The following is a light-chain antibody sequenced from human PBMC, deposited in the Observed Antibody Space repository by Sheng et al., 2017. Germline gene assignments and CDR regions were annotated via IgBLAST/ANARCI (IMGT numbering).Light chain of an antibody. CDR1: QDISNY. V-gene: IGKV1-33*01. J-gene: IGKJ5*01. CDR3: QQYDSPQIT. Sequence: DIQMTQSPSSLSASVGDRVTITCQASQDISNYLNWYQHKSGQAPKPLIYGASNLETGVPSRFSGSESGTEFSLTISSLQPEDIATYYCQQYDSPQITFGQGTRLEIK. CDR2: GAS.